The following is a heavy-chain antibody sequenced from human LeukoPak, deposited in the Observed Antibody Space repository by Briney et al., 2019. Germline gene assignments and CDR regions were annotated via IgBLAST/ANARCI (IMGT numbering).Heavy chain of an antibody. D-gene: IGHD1-1*01. V-gene: IGHV1-24*01. J-gene: IGHJ5*02. Sequence: ASVKVSCKVSGYTLTELSMHWVRQAPGKGLEWMGGFDPEDGETIYAQKFQGRVTITADKSTSTAYMELSSLRSEDTAVYYCARTGFGDNWFDPWGQGTLVTVSS. CDR2: FDPEDGET. CDR3: ARTGFGDNWFDP. CDR1: GYTLTELS.